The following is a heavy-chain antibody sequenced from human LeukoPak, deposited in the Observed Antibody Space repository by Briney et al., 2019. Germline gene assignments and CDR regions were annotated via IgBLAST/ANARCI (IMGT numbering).Heavy chain of an antibody. CDR1: GDSVSSNSAA. CDR2: TYYRSKLYN. V-gene: IGHV6-1*01. CDR3: AREEYYYDSSGYYRTNYYYYYGMDV. Sequence: SQTLSLTCAISGDSVSSNSAAWNWIRQSPSRGLEWLGRTYYRSKLYNDYAVSVKSRITINPDTSKNQFSLQLNSVTPEDTAVYYCAREEYYYDSSGYYRTNYYYYYGMDVWGQGTTVTVSS. J-gene: IGHJ6*02. D-gene: IGHD3-22*01.